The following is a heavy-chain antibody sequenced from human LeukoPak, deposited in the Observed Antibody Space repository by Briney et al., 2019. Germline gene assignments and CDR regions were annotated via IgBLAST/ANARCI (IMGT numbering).Heavy chain of an antibody. V-gene: IGHV3-15*01. J-gene: IGHJ4*02. Sequence: GGSLRLSCAASGFTFSSYAMSWVRQAPGKGLEWVGRIKSKTAGGTTDYAAPVKGRFTISRDDSKNTLYLQMNSLKTEDTAVYYCTTGVLEAVTTGDYWGQGTLVTVSS. CDR2: IKSKTAGGTT. CDR3: TTGVLEAVTTGDY. D-gene: IGHD4-17*01. CDR1: GFTFSSYA.